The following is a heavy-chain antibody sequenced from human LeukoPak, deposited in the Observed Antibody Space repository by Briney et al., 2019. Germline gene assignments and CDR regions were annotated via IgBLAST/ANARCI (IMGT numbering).Heavy chain of an antibody. D-gene: IGHD1-14*01. CDR2: ISSSGSTI. CDR3: ARAPRAPLFDY. Sequence: QPGGSLRLSCAASGFTFSSYTINWVRQAAGKGLEWVSYISSSGSTIYYADSVKGRFTISRDNAKNSLYLQMNSLRAEDTAVYYCARAPRAPLFDYWGQGTLVTVSS. V-gene: IGHV3-48*04. CDR1: GFTFSSYT. J-gene: IGHJ4*01.